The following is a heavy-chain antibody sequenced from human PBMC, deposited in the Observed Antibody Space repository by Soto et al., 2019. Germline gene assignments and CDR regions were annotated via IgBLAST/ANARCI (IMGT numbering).Heavy chain of an antibody. D-gene: IGHD3-3*01. CDR2: INHSGST. Sequence: QVQLQQWGAGLLKPSETLSLTCAVYGGSFSGYYWSWIRQPPGKGLEWIGEINHSGSTNYNPSLKSRVTISVDTSKNQFSLKLSSVTAADTAVCYCARVRYDFWSGYYGYYYYMDVWGKGTTVTVSS. CDR3: ARVRYDFWSGYYGYYYYMDV. V-gene: IGHV4-34*01. J-gene: IGHJ6*03. CDR1: GGSFSGYY.